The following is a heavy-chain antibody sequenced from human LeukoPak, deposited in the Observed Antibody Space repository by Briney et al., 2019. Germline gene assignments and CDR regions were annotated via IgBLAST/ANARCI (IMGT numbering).Heavy chain of an antibody. Sequence: PGGSLRLSCAASGFTFSSYWMHWVRQAPGKGLVWVSRINSDGSSTSYADSVKGRFTISRDNAKNTLYLQMNSLRAEDTAVHYCARETLSSGWYSGWFDPWGQGTLVTVSS. J-gene: IGHJ5*02. CDR1: GFTFSSYW. V-gene: IGHV3-74*01. D-gene: IGHD6-19*01. CDR2: INSDGSST. CDR3: ARETLSSGWYSGWFDP.